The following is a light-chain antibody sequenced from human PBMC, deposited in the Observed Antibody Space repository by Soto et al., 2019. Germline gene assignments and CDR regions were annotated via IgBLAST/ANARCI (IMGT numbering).Light chain of an antibody. J-gene: IGKJ4*01. CDR3: QQYDNVPLT. CDR1: QDMTND. CDR2: EAS. V-gene: IGKV1-33*01. Sequence: DIQMTQSPSSLSASVGDRVTITCQASQDMTNDLNWYQQKPGKAPKVLIYEASNLKTGVPSRFSGSGSETDFTFTISSLQPEDIATYFCQQYDNVPLTFGGGTKVEI.